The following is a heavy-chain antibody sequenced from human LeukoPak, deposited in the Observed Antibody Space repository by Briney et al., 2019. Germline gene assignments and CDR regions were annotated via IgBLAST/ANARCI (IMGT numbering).Heavy chain of an antibody. J-gene: IGHJ5*02. CDR1: GGSITSYY. Sequence: SESLSLTCTVSGGSITSYYWSWIRQPPGKGVEWIGYISYTGSSNYNPSLKSRVTISVDTSKNQFSLKLSSVTAADTAVYYCARLRNYYYSSLYYNLFDPWGQGTLATLPS. CDR3: ARLRNYYYSSLYYNLFDP. CDR2: ISYTGSS. D-gene: IGHD3-22*01. V-gene: IGHV4-59*08.